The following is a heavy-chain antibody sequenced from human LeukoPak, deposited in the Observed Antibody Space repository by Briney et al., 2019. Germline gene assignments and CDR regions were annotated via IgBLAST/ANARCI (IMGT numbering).Heavy chain of an antibody. D-gene: IGHD6-25*01. V-gene: IGHV3-23*01. Sequence: GGSLRLSCAASGFTFSNYAMSWVRQAPGKALEWVSAITSGGGTTYYAGSMKGRFTISRDNSKNTLYLQMNSLRAEDTAVYYCARDPPRAAWVFDYWGQGTLVSVSS. CDR2: ITSGGGTT. J-gene: IGHJ4*02. CDR3: ARDPPRAAWVFDY. CDR1: GFTFSNYA.